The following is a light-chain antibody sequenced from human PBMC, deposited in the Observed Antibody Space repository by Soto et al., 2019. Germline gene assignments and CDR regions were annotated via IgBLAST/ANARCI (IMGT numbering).Light chain of an antibody. CDR1: QSVSSY. CDR3: QQRSNWPWT. V-gene: IGKV3-11*01. J-gene: IGKJ1*01. Sequence: EVVLTQSPATVSLSPEERATLSCRASQSVSSYLAWYQQKPGQAPRLLIYDASNRATGIPARFSGSGSGTDFTLTISSLEPEDFSVYYCQQRSNWPWTFGQGTKVDIK. CDR2: DAS.